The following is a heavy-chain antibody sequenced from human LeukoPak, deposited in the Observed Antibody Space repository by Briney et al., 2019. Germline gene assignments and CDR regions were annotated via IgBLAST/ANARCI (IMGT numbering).Heavy chain of an antibody. CDR3: ARDLSYYYDSSGPINYYYYMDV. CDR2: IYTSGST. Sequence: PSQTLSLTCTVSGGSISSGSYYWSWIRQPAGKGLEWIGRIYTSGSTNYNPSLKSRVNISVDTSKNQFSLKLSSVTAADTAVYYCARDLSYYYDSSGPINYYYYMDVWGKGTTVTVSS. J-gene: IGHJ6*03. CDR1: GGSISSGSYY. D-gene: IGHD3-22*01. V-gene: IGHV4-61*02.